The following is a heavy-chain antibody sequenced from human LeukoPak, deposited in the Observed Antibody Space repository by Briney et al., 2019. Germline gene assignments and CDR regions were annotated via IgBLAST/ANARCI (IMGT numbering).Heavy chain of an antibody. CDR2: INHSGST. J-gene: IGHJ4*02. Sequence: SETLSLTCAVYGGSFSGYYWSWIRQPPGKGLEWMGEINHSGSTNYNPSLKSRVTISVDTSKNQFSLKLSSVTAADTAVYYCARVRGDQKVESGDYWGQGTLVTVSS. CDR1: GGSFSGYY. V-gene: IGHV4-34*01. D-gene: IGHD3-3*01. CDR3: ARVRGDQKVESGDY.